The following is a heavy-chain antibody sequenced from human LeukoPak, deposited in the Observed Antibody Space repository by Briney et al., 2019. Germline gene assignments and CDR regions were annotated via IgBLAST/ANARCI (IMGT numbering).Heavy chain of an antibody. V-gene: IGHV1-2*02. CDR2: INPNSGGT. D-gene: IGHD6-19*01. Sequence: ASVKVSCKASGYTFTGYYMHWVRQAPGQGLEWMGWINPNSGGTNYAQKFQGKVTMTRDTSISTAYMELSRLRSDDTAVYYCARAYSSGWYRSFDYWGQGTLVTVSS. J-gene: IGHJ4*02. CDR1: GYTFTGYY. CDR3: ARAYSSGWYRSFDY.